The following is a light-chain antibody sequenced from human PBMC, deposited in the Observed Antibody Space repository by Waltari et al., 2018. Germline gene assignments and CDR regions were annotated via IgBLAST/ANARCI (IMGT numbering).Light chain of an antibody. V-gene: IGKV1-39*01. CDR1: QSISSY. Sequence: DIQMTRSPSSLSASVGERVTITCRASQSISSYLNWYQQKPGKAPKVLIYAASSLQSGVPSRFSGSGSGTDFTLTISSLQPEDFTTYYCQQSYRTPYTFGQGTKLQIK. CDR2: AAS. CDR3: QQSYRTPYT. J-gene: IGKJ2*01.